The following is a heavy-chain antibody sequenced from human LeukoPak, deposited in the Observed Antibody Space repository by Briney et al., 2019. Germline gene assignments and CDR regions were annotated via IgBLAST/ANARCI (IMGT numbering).Heavy chain of an antibody. CDR2: ISAYNGNT. Sequence: ASVKVSCKASGYTFTSYGISWVRQAPGQGLEWMGWISAYNGNTNYAQKLQGRVTMTTDTSTSTAYMELRSLRSDDTAVYYCARDTIFGVVLPYYFDYWGQGTLVTVSS. CDR3: ARDTIFGVVLPYYFDY. CDR1: GYTFTSYG. D-gene: IGHD3-3*01. V-gene: IGHV1-18*01. J-gene: IGHJ4*02.